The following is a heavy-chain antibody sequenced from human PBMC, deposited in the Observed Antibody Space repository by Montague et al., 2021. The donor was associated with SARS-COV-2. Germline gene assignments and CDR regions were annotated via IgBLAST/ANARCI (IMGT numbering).Heavy chain of an antibody. Sequence: SRRLSCAASGFTFRRYEMHWVRQPPGKGLQWASYINTGGDTMFYADSVKGRFTTSRDDAKNSLFLQINRLRADDTGVYYCAAGGSINYWGQGTLVTVSP. V-gene: IGHV3-48*03. D-gene: IGHD3-10*01. J-gene: IGHJ4*02. CDR2: INTGGDTM. CDR3: AAGGSINY. CDR1: GFTFRRYE.